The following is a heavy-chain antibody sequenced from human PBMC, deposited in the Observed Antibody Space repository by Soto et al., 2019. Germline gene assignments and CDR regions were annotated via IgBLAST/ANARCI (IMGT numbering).Heavy chain of an antibody. CDR2: IDPSDSQT. V-gene: IGHV5-10-1*01. Sequence: PGESLKISCKGSGYSFAGYWITWVRQKPGKGLEWMGRIDPSDSQTYYSPSFRGHVTISATKSITTVFLQWSSLRASDTAMYYCARQIYDSDTGPNFQYYFDSWGQGTPVTGLL. D-gene: IGHD3-22*01. J-gene: IGHJ4*02. CDR3: ARQIYDSDTGPNFQYYFDS. CDR1: GYSFAGYW.